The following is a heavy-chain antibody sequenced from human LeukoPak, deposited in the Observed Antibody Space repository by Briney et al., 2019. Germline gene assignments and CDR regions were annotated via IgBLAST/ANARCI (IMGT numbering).Heavy chain of an antibody. J-gene: IGHJ4*02. CDR2: ISSSSSYI. Sequence: GGSLRLSCAASGFTFSSYSMNWVRQAPGKGLEWVSSISSSSSYIYYADSVKGRFTISRDNAKNSLYLQMNSLRAEDTAVYYCARDRGSLRNLDYWGQGTLVTVSS. CDR3: ARDRGSLRNLDY. V-gene: IGHV3-21*01. CDR1: GFTFSSYS. D-gene: IGHD1-14*01.